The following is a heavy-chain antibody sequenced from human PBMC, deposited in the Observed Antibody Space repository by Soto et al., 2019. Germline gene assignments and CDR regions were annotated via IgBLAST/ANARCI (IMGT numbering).Heavy chain of an antibody. CDR1: GFTFSSYE. CDR3: ARGAEQQLVLSGYYYGMDV. CDR2: IGTAGDT. J-gene: IGHJ6*02. V-gene: IGHV3-13*04. D-gene: IGHD6-13*01. Sequence: PGGSLRLSCEASGFTFSSYEMHWVRYATGKGLEWVSAIGTAGDTYYPGSVKGRFTISRENAKNSLYLQMNSLRAGDTAVYYCARGAEQQLVLSGYYYGMDVWGQGSTVTVSS.